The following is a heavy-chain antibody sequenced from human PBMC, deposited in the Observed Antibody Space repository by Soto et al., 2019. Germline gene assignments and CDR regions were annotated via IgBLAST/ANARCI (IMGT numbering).Heavy chain of an antibody. CDR1: GYSISSGSY. J-gene: IGHJ4*01. CDR3: ARVHVIVVAGSTFDY. V-gene: IGHV4-38-2*02. CDR2: IYHGGTT. D-gene: IGHD6-19*01. Sequence: SETLSLTCTVSGYSISSGSYRAWIRQPPGKGPEWIASIYHGGTTFYNPSLKSRITISVDTSNNQFSLKLTSVTAADTAVYYCARVHVIVVAGSTFDYWGHGTLVTVSS.